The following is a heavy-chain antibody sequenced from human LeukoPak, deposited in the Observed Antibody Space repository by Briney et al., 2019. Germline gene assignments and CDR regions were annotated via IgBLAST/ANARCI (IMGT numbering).Heavy chain of an antibody. CDR1: GGTFSSYA. CDR2: IIPIFGTA. CDR3: ARGYYDFWSAYYTYYAFDI. V-gene: IGHV1-69*13. D-gene: IGHD3-3*01. Sequence: SVKVSCKASGGTFSSYAISWVRQAPGQGLEWMGGIIPIFGTANYAQKFQGRVTITADESTSTAYMELSSLRSEDTAVYYCARGYYDFWSAYYTYYAFDIWGQGTMVTVSS. J-gene: IGHJ3*02.